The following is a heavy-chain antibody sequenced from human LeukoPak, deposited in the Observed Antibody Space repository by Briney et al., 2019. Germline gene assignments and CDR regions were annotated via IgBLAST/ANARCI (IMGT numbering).Heavy chain of an antibody. Sequence: GGSLRLSCAASGFTFSSYGMHWVRQAPGKGLEWVAVISYDGSNKYYADSVKGRFIISRDNSKNTLYLQMNSLRAEDTAVYYCAKMDSSSSKDYWGQGTLVTVSS. D-gene: IGHD6-6*01. J-gene: IGHJ4*02. CDR3: AKMDSSSSKDY. V-gene: IGHV3-30*18. CDR2: ISYDGSNK. CDR1: GFTFSSYG.